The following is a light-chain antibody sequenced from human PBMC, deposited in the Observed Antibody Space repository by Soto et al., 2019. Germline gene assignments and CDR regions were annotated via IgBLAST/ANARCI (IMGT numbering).Light chain of an antibody. CDR2: GAS. J-gene: IGKJ4*01. V-gene: IGKV1-39*01. CDR1: QSIGNY. Sequence: DIQMTQSPSSLSASVGDRVTITCRASQSIGNYLNWYQHKPGKAPKLLIYGASSLYSGVPSSLSGSGSGTDFTLTISSLQPEDFATYYCQQSYSTPLTFGGGTKVEIK. CDR3: QQSYSTPLT.